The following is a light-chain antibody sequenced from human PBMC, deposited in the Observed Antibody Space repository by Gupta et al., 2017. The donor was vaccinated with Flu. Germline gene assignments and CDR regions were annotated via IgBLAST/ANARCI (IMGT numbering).Light chain of an antibody. CDR1: SSDVGIYNY. CDR2: EVS. J-gene: IGLJ1*01. CDR3: SSYVLSDNL. V-gene: IGLV2-8*01. Sequence: QSALTQPPSASGSPGQSVTISCTGTSSDVGIYNYVSWYQQYPGKAPKLMIYEVSKRPSGVPDRFSGSKSGNTASLTVSGLQAEDEADYYCSSYVLSDNLFGTGTKLTVL.